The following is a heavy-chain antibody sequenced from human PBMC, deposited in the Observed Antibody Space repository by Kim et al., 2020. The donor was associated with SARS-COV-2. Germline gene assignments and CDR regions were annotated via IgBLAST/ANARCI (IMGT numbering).Heavy chain of an antibody. Sequence: SETLSLTCSVSGVSISRGGYYWSWVRQHPGKGLEFIGYINNGGSTYYNPSLKSRLTISVDSSKNDFSLKVSSVTAADTAVYYCARVLSFPAVSDSNYFHTWGQGTLVIVSS. CDR1: GVSISRGGYY. V-gene: IGHV4-31*03. D-gene: IGHD6-19*01. CDR2: INNGGST. J-gene: IGHJ5*02. CDR3: ARVLSFPAVSDSNYFHT.